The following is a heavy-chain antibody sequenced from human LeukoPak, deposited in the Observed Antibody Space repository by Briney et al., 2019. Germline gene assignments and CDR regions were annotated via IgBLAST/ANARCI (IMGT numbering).Heavy chain of an antibody. D-gene: IGHD4-17*01. CDR2: ISYDGYNK. CDR3: AKPPAFGIDYGDGFDY. J-gene: IGHJ4*02. V-gene: IGHV3-30-3*02. CDR1: GFTFNDYA. Sequence: PGGSLRLSCAASGFTFNDYAMYWVRQAPGKGLEWVTLISYDGYNKSYADSVRGRFTISRDNSKNTLYLQMNSLRAEDTAVYYCAKPPAFGIDYGDGFDYWGQGTLVTVSS.